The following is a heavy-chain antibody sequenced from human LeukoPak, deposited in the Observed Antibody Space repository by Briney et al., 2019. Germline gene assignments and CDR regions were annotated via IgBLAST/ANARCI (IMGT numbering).Heavy chain of an antibody. V-gene: IGHV1-69*01. CDR2: IIPIFGTA. J-gene: IGHJ4*02. Sequence: SVKVSCKASGGTFSSYAISWVRQAPGQGLEWMGGIIPIFGTANYAQKFQGRVTITADGSTSTAYMELSSLRSEDTAVYYCARGLGIGPTHNNLFDYWGQGTLVTVSS. CDR1: GGTFSSYA. D-gene: IGHD7-27*01. CDR3: ARGLGIGPTHNNLFDY.